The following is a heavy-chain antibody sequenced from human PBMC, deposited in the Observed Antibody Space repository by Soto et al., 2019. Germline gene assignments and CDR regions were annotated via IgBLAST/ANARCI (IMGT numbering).Heavy chain of an antibody. D-gene: IGHD6-13*01. CDR2: SIPIFGTA. J-gene: IGHJ5*02. V-gene: IGHV1-69*13. CDR3: AVYSSSWGNWFDP. CDR1: GGTFSSYA. Sequence: SVKGSCKASGGTFSSYAISWVRQAPGQGLEWMGGSIPIFGTANYAQKFQGRVTITADESTSTAYMELSSLGSEDTAVYYCAVYSSSWGNWFDPWGQGTLVTVSS.